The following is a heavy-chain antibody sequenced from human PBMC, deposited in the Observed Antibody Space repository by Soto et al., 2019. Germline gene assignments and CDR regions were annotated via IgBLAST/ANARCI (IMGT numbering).Heavy chain of an antibody. J-gene: IGHJ3*02. Sequence: GGSLRLSCAASGFTFSSYSMNWVRQAPGKGLEWVSSISSSSSYIYYADSVKGRFTISRDNAKNSLYLQMNSLRAEDTAVYYCARDLSGYDYWSLNDAFDIWGQGTMVTVSS. CDR2: ISSSSSYI. V-gene: IGHV3-21*01. CDR1: GFTFSSYS. CDR3: ARDLSGYDYWSLNDAFDI. D-gene: IGHD5-12*01.